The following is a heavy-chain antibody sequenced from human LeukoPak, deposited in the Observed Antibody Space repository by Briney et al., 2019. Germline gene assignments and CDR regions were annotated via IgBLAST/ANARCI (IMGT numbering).Heavy chain of an antibody. CDR1: GGTFSSYA. J-gene: IGHJ4*02. Sequence: SVKVSCKASGGTFSSYAISCVRQAPGQGLEWMGGIIPIFGTANYAQKFQGRVTITADESTSTAYMELSSLRSEDTAVYYCARETYSGYDYYDYWGQGTLVTVSS. CDR3: ARETYSGYDYYDY. V-gene: IGHV1-69*01. CDR2: IIPIFGTA. D-gene: IGHD5-12*01.